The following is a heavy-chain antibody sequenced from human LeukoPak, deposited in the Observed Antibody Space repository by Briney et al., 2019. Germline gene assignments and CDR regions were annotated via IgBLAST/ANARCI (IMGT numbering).Heavy chain of an antibody. CDR3: ARVGSSWLNFDY. V-gene: IGHV3-21*01. Sequence: GGSLRLSCAASGFTFSSYSMNWVRQAPGKGLEWVSSISSSSSYIYYADSVKGRFTISRDNAKNSLYLQMNSLRDEDTAIYYCARVGSSWLNFDYWGQGTLVTVSS. D-gene: IGHD6-13*01. CDR2: ISSSSSYI. J-gene: IGHJ4*02. CDR1: GFTFSSYS.